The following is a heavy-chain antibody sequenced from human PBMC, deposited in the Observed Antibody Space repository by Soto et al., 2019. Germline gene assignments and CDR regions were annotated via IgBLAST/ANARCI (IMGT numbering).Heavy chain of an antibody. D-gene: IGHD3-22*01. CDR2: IIPIFGTA. V-gene: IGHV1-69*13. CDR3: ARAPITMIVVVSWYYFDY. J-gene: IGHJ4*02. Sequence: ASVKVSCKASGGTFSSYAISWVRQAPGQGLEWMGGIIPIFGTANYAQKFQGRVTITADESTSTAYMELSSLRSEDTAVYYCARAPITMIVVVSWYYFDYWGQGTLVTVSS. CDR1: GGTFSSYA.